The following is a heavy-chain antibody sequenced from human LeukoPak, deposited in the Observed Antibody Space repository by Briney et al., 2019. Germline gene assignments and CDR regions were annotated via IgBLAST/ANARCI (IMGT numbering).Heavy chain of an antibody. CDR1: GFTFSSYW. D-gene: IGHD6-19*01. V-gene: IGHV3-74*01. Sequence: GGSLRLSCAASGFTFSSYWMHWVRQAPGKGLVWVSRINSDGSSTSYADSVKGRFTISRDNAKNTLYLQMNSLRAEDTAVYYCAREPSGWYLDYWGQGTLVTVSS. CDR2: INSDGSST. CDR3: AREPSGWYLDY. J-gene: IGHJ4*02.